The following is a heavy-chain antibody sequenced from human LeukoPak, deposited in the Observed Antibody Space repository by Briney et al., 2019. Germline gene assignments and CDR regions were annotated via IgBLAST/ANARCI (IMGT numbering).Heavy chain of an antibody. CDR1: GGSVSSSSCY. Sequence: SETLSLTCTVSGGSVSSSSCYCEWIRQPPGKGLEWIGSIYYSGSTYYNPSLKSRVTISVDTSKNRFSLRLSSVTATDTAVYYCVRQSGWYIASWGQGTLVTVSS. J-gene: IGHJ5*02. CDR3: VRQSGWYIAS. V-gene: IGHV4-39*01. D-gene: IGHD6-19*01. CDR2: IYYSGST.